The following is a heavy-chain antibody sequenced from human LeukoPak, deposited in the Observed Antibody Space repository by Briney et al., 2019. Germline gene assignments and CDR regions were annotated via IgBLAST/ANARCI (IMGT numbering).Heavy chain of an antibody. CDR2: ISYDGSNK. D-gene: IGHD3-22*01. Sequence: GGSLRLSCAASGFTFSSYAMHWVRQAPGKGLEWVAVISYDGSNKYYADSVKGRFTISRDNSKNTLYLQMNSLRAEDTAVYYCAREGYYDTSASGAFDIWGQGTMVTVSS. CDR3: AREGYYDTSASGAFDI. CDR1: GFTFSSYA. V-gene: IGHV3-30-3*01. J-gene: IGHJ3*02.